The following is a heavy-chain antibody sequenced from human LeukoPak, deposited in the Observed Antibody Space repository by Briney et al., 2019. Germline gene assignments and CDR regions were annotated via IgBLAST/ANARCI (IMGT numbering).Heavy chain of an antibody. CDR1: GFTFRSYS. V-gene: IGHV3-21*01. CDR2: ISSSSSYI. J-gene: IGHJ4*02. CDR3: ARDPAEYDFWSGYHDY. Sequence: PGGALRLSCAASGFTFRSYSMNWVRQAPGKGLEWVSSISSSSSYIYYADSEKGRFTISIDNAKNSLYLQMNSLRAEDTAVYYCARDPAEYDFWSGYHDYWGQGTLVTVSS. D-gene: IGHD3/OR15-3a*01.